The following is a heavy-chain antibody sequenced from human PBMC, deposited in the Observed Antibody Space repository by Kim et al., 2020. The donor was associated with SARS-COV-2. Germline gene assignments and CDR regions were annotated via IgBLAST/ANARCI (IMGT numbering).Heavy chain of an antibody. V-gene: IGHV4-39*01. CDR3: ARGNGYSYGYSTTYYYYYAMDV. J-gene: IGHJ6*02. CDR2: IYYSGST. Sequence: SETLSLTCTVSGGSINSSIYYWGWIRQPPGKGLEWIGSIYYSGSTYYNPSLKSRVTISVDTSKSQFSLKLSSVAAADTAVFYCARGNGYSYGYSTTYYYYYAMDVWGQGTTVTVSS. D-gene: IGHD5-18*01. CDR1: GGSINSSIYY.